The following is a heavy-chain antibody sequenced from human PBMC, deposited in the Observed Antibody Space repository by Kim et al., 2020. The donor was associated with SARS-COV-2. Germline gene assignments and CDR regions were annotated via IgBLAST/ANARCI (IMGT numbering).Heavy chain of an antibody. CDR2: GGTT. J-gene: IGHJ4*02. Sequence: GGTTEYAASVKGGFTISRDDSKSIAYPQMNSLKTEDTAVYYCTRGLPFDYWGQGTLVTVSS. D-gene: IGHD5-18*01. CDR3: TRGLPFDY. V-gene: IGHV3-49*02.